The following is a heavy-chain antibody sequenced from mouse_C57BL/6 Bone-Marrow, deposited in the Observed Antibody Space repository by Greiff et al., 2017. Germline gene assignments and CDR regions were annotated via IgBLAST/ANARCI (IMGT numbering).Heavy chain of an antibody. J-gene: IGHJ3*01. CDR3: TTDGNFSLFAY. D-gene: IGHD2-1*01. V-gene: IGHV14-4*01. CDR2: IDPENGDT. Sequence: EVQLQQSGAELVRPGASVKLSCTASGFNIKDDYMHWVKQRPEQGLEWIGWIDPENGDTEYASKFQGKVTITADKSSNTAYLQLSSLTSEDTAVFYCTTDGNFSLFAYWGQGTLVTVSA. CDR1: GFNIKDDY.